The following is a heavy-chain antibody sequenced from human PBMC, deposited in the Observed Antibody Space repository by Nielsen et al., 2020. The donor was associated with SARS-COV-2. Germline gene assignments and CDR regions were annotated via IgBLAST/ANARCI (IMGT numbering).Heavy chain of an antibody. V-gene: IGHV3-11*01. Sequence: GESLKISCAASGFTFSDYYMSWIRQAPGKGLEWVSYISSSGSTIYYADSVKGRFTISRDNAKNSLYLQMNSLRAEDTAVYYCARFIAAAGWYYYYGVDVWGQGTTVTVSS. CDR1: GFTFSDYY. J-gene: IGHJ6*02. CDR2: ISSSGSTI. CDR3: ARFIAAAGWYYYYGVDV. D-gene: IGHD6-13*01.